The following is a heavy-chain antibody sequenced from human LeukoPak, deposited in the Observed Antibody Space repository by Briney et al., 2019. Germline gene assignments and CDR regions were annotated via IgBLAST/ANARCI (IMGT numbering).Heavy chain of an antibody. Sequence: GGPLRLSCAASGFPFSSYAMSWARQAPGKGREWVSAVCGSGSRTYYADSVKGRFTISRDNSKNTLYLQMNSLRAEDTAVYYCAKGPERRGFCSGGSCYSDYWGQGTLVTVSS. J-gene: IGHJ4*02. V-gene: IGHV3-23*01. CDR2: VCGSGSRT. CDR1: GFPFSSYA. CDR3: AKGPERRGFCSGGSCYSDY. D-gene: IGHD2-15*01.